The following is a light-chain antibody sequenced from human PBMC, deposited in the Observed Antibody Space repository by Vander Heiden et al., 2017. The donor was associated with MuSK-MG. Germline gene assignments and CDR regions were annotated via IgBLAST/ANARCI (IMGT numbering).Light chain of an antibody. V-gene: IGLV2-14*01. CDR3: SSYTSNTLGI. CDR2: DVT. CDR1: SSDVGGYDY. Sequence: QSALTQPASVSGSPGQSITISCPGTSSDVGGYDYVSWYQQYPGKATKLMIYDVTSRPSGVANRLSGSKSGNTASLTISGLQAEDEAEYYCSSYTSNTLGIFGGGTKVTVL. J-gene: IGLJ2*01.